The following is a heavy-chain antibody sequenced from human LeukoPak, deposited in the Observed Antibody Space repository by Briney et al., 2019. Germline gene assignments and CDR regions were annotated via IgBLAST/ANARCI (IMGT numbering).Heavy chain of an antibody. CDR3: ACDSSGTQDYYYYGMDV. CDR1: GGTFSSYA. Sequence: SVKVSCKASGGTFSSYAISWVRRAPGQGLEWMGGIIPIFGTANYAQKFQGRVTITADESTSTAYMELSSLRSEDTAVYYCACDSSGTQDYYYYGMDVWGQGTMVTVSS. CDR2: IIPIFGTA. D-gene: IGHD3-22*01. J-gene: IGHJ6*02. V-gene: IGHV1-69*13.